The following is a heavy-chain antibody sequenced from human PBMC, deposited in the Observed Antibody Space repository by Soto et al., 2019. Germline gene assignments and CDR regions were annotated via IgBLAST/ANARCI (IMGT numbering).Heavy chain of an antibody. D-gene: IGHD2-15*01. CDR1: GYTFTDYY. CDR2: INPNSGGT. V-gene: IGHV1-2*02. Sequence: ASVKVSCKASGYTFTDYYMHRVRQAPVQRLEWMGWINPNSGGTNYAQKFQGRVTMTRDTSISTAYMELSRLRSDDTAVYYCARVNVVLVVATREYYFDYWGQGTLVTVSS. CDR3: ARVNVVLVVATREYYFDY. J-gene: IGHJ4*02.